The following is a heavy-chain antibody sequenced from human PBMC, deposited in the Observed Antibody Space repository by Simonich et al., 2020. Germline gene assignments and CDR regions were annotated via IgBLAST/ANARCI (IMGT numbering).Heavy chain of an antibody. D-gene: IGHD1-1*01. CDR1: GFTFSSYS. CDR2: ISRSSSYI. CDR3: ARANERDY. V-gene: IGHV3-21*01. Sequence: EVQLVESGGGLVKPGGSLRLSCAASGFTFSSYSMNWVRQAPVKGVEGVSAISRSSSYIYYANSVKGRFTISGDNAKNSLYLQRNSRRAEDTAVYYCARANERDYWGQGTLVTVSS. J-gene: IGHJ4*02.